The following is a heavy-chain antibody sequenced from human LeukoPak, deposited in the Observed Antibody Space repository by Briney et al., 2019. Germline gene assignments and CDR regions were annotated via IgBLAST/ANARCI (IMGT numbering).Heavy chain of an antibody. CDR1: VFTFSSYA. CDR3: AKDRRVAAAGEYYYYYGMDV. J-gene: IGHJ6*02. Sequence: GGSLRLSCAASVFTFSSYAMSWVRQAPGKGLEWVPAISGSGGSTYYADSGKGRFTISRDNYKNTLYLKMNSLREEDTAVYYCAKDRRVAAAGEYYYYYGMDVWGQGTTVTVSS. V-gene: IGHV3-23*01. D-gene: IGHD6-13*01. CDR2: ISGSGGST.